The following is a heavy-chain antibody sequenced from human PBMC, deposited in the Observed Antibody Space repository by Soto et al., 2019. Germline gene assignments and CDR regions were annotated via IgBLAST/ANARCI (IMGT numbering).Heavy chain of an antibody. CDR3: ARPRYDGSRTPFDD. Sequence: EVQLVESGGGLVQPGGSLRVSCAASGFTFSSYWMHWVRQVPGKGLVWVSRISGDGSSTSYADAVRGRFTISRDNAKNTLYLQMTSLRAEDTAHDYLARPRYDGSRTPFDDCGPGALATASA. CDR2: ISGDGSST. J-gene: IGHJ4*02. D-gene: IGHD3-22*01. CDR1: GFTFSSYW. V-gene: IGHV3-74*01.